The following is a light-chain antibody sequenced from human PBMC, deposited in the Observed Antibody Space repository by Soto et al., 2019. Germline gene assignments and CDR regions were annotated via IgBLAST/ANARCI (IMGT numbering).Light chain of an antibody. CDR3: QQYATFSGP. Sequence: DIQVTQSTSTLSASVGDRVAITCRASQSISSWLAWYQQRPGKAPKLLIYEASIFESGVPSRFSGSGSGTKFTLTIASLQPVDFATYYSQQYATFSGPSAPGTKVDIK. CDR1: QSISSW. V-gene: IGKV1-5*03. CDR2: EAS. J-gene: IGKJ1*01.